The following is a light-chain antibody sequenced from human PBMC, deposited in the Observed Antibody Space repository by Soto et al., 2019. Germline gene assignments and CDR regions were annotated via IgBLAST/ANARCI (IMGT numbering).Light chain of an antibody. CDR3: QQYGSSPIT. CDR2: GAS. V-gene: IGKV3-20*01. CDR1: QSVSSSY. J-gene: IGKJ5*01. Sequence: EMVLTQSPGTLSLSPGERATLSCRASQSVSSSYLAWYQQKSGRAPRLLIYGASSRATGIPDRFSGSGSGTDFTLTISRLEPEDFAAYYCQQYGSSPITFGQGTLLEIK.